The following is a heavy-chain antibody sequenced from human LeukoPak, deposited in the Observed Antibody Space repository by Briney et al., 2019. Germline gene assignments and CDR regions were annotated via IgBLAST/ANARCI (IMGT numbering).Heavy chain of an antibody. CDR2: ISYDGSRI. Sequence: PGGSLRLSCAASGFSFSSHAMHWVRQAPGKGLEWVAVISYDGSRIYYPDSVKGRFTISRDNSKNTLYLQMNSLRVEDTAVYYCARECYGGNYFDSWGQGTLVTVSS. CDR3: ARECYGGNYFDS. D-gene: IGHD3-16*01. CDR1: GFSFSSHA. J-gene: IGHJ4*02. V-gene: IGHV3-30-3*01.